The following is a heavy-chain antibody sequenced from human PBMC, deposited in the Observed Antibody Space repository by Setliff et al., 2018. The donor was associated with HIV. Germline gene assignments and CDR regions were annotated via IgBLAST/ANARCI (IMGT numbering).Heavy chain of an antibody. CDR2: ISSSGSP. Sequence: SETLSLTCTVSGGSINSYWWSWFRQPAGKGLEWIGRISSSGSPNYNPSLESRVTVSVDTSKNQFSLTLTSVTAADTAMYYCARDQSDYNVLTGFGDFDYWGHGTLVTVSS. CDR3: ARDQSDYNVLTGFGDFDY. D-gene: IGHD3-9*01. CDR1: GGSINSYW. J-gene: IGHJ4*01. V-gene: IGHV4-4*07.